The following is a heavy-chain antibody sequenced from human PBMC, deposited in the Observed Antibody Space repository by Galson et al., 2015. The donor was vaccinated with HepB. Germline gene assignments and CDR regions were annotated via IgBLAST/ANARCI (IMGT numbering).Heavy chain of an antibody. CDR3: ARGGVVGGTDY. Sequence: SLRLSFAASGFTFSSYFMDWVRQAPGKGLVWVSDTNRDGSVTRYADSVKGRFTISRDNAKNMLYLQMNSLRVDDAAIYYCARGGVVGGTDYWGQGTLVTVSS. CDR1: GFTFSSYF. V-gene: IGHV3-74*01. D-gene: IGHD6-19*01. CDR2: TNRDGSVT. J-gene: IGHJ4*02.